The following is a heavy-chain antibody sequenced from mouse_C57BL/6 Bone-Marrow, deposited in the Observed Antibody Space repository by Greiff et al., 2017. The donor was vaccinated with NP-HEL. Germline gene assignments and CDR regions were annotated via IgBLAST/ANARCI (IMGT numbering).Heavy chain of an antibody. V-gene: IGHV1-81*01. CDR1: GYTFTSYG. Sequence: QVQLQQSGAGLARPGASVKLSCKASGYTFTSYGISWVKQRTGQGLEWIGEIYPRSGNTYYNEKFKGKATLTADKSSSTAYMELRSLTSEDSAVYFCAREALYYYGSSPRDYWGQGTTLTVSS. CDR2: IYPRSGNT. CDR3: AREALYYYGSSPRDY. D-gene: IGHD1-1*01. J-gene: IGHJ2*01.